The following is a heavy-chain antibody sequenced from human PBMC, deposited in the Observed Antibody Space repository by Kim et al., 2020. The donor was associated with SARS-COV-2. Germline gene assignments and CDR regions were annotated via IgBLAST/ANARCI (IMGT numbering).Heavy chain of an antibody. V-gene: IGHV4-34*01. D-gene: IGHD1-26*01. Sequence: SIKSRVTIAVDTAKNLFSLKLSSVTAADTAVYYCARGLKWDSYYYYYMDVWGKGTTVTVSS. CDR3: ARGLKWDSYYYYYMDV. J-gene: IGHJ6*03.